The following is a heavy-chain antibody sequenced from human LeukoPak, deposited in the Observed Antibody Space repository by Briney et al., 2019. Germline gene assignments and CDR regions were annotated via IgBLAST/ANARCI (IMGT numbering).Heavy chain of an antibody. V-gene: IGHV3-7*03. CDR3: ATQAYALFDY. J-gene: IGHJ4*02. D-gene: IGHD2-2*01. CDR2: IREDGSDT. Sequence: GGSLRLSCVASGLSFRKYWMSWVRQAPGKGLEWVANIREDGSDTYYADSVRGRFTISRDNAKKSLYLQMSSLRAEDTAMYYCATQAYALFDYWGQGTLVTVSS. CDR1: GLSFRKYW.